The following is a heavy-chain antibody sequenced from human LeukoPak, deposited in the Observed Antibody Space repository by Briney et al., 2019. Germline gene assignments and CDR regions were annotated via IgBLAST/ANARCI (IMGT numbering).Heavy chain of an antibody. V-gene: IGHV4-34*01. CDR1: GGSFSGYY. D-gene: IGHD3-10*01. Sequence: SETLSLTCAVYGGSFSGYYWSWIRQPPGKGLEWIGEIKHSGSNNYNPSLKSRATISVDTSNNQFSLKLSSVTAAETAVYYCASRPPPRKTVWFGDRGALYYFDYWGQGTLVSVSS. J-gene: IGHJ4*02. CDR2: IKHSGSN. CDR3: ASRPPPRKTVWFGDRGALYYFDY.